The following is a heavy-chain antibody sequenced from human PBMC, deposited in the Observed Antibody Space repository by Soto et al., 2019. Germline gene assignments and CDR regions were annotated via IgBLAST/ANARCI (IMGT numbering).Heavy chain of an antibody. Sequence: PGGSLRLSCAASGFTFSSCAMGWVRQAPGKGLEWFSDIIDSGASTYYADSVKGRFTISRDNSKNTLYLQMNSLRADDTAVYYCAKGGSSWSYFDFWGQGMLVTVSS. CDR1: GFTFSSCA. CDR3: AKGGSSWSYFDF. D-gene: IGHD6-13*01. V-gene: IGHV3-23*01. J-gene: IGHJ4*02. CDR2: IIDSGAST.